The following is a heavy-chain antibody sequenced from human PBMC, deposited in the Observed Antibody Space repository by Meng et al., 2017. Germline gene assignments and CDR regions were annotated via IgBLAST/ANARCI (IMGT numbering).Heavy chain of an antibody. J-gene: IGHJ5*02. CDR1: GFSLSTGGVG. V-gene: IGHV2-5*02. CDR2: IYWDDDK. CDR3: AHRRGDSREGWFDP. D-gene: IGHD2-21*02. Sequence: QTTVKESVLTSVNPTQSLTLTRAFAGFSLSTGGVGVGWILQPPGKALEWLALIYWDDDKRYSPSLKSRLTITKDTSKNQVVLTMTNMDPVDTATYYCAHRRGDSREGWFDPWGQGTLVTVSS.